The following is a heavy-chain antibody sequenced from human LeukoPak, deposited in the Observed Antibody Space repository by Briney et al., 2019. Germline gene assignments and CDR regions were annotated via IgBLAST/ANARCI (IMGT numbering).Heavy chain of an antibody. D-gene: IGHD5-24*01. V-gene: IGHV4-59*01. CDR3: ASGGYNYLSYFDY. CDR2: IYYSGST. CDR1: GGSISSYY. Sequence: PSETLSLTCTVSGGSISSYYWSWIRQPPGKGLEWIGYIYYSGSTNYNPSLKSRVTISVDTSKNQFSLKLSSATAADTAVYYCASGGYNYLSYFDYWGQGTLVTVSS. J-gene: IGHJ4*02.